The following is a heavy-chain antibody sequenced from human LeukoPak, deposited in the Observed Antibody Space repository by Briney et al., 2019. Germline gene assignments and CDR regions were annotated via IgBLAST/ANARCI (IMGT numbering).Heavy chain of an antibody. Sequence: GGSLRLSCAASGFTFSSYAMHWVRQAPGKGLEWVAVISYDGSNKYYADSVKGRFTISRDNSKNTLYLQMNSLRAEDTAVYYCARDRGLAYSSGPNPQNWFDPWGQGALVTVSS. CDR2: ISYDGSNK. D-gene: IGHD6-19*01. J-gene: IGHJ5*02. V-gene: IGHV3-30*03. CDR3: ARDRGLAYSSGPNPQNWFDP. CDR1: GFTFSSYA.